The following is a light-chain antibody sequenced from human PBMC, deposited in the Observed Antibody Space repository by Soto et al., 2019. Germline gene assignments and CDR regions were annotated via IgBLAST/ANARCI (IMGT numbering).Light chain of an antibody. CDR3: QQYGSSPGFT. V-gene: IGKV3-20*01. CDR1: QSVSSTY. Sequence: VLTQSPGTLSLSPGERATLSCRASQSVSSTYLAWYQQKPGQAPRLLIYGTSSRATGIPDRFSGSGSGTDFALTISRLEPEDFAVYYCQQYGSSPGFTFGPGTKVDIK. J-gene: IGKJ3*01. CDR2: GTS.